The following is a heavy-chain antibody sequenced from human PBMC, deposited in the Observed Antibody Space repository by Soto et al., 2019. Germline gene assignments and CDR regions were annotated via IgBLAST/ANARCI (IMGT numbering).Heavy chain of an antibody. Sequence: XATLWRTFAVCGGAFSGYYWSGIRQPPGKGLEWIGEINHSGSTNYNPSLKSRVTISVDTSKNQFSLKLSSVTAADTAVYYCARGGRRREVGPVLIRGRIYYGMDVWGQGTTVTVSS. J-gene: IGHJ6*02. V-gene: IGHV4-34*01. D-gene: IGHD3-10*01. CDR3: ARGGRRREVGPVLIRGRIYYGMDV. CDR1: GGAFSGYY. CDR2: INHSGST.